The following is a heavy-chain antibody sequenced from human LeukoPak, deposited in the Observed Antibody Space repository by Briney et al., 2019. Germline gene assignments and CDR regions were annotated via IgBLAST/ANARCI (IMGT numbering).Heavy chain of an antibody. Sequence: SETLSLTCAVYGGSFSGYYWSWIRQPPGKGLEWICEINHSGSTNYNPSLKSRVTISVDTSKNQLSLKLSSVTAADTAVYYCARAGEDVVVPAATTTALFSFDYWGQGTLVTVSS. D-gene: IGHD2-2*01. CDR1: GGSFSGYY. J-gene: IGHJ4*02. CDR2: INHSGST. V-gene: IGHV4-34*01. CDR3: ARAGEDVVVPAATTTALFSFDY.